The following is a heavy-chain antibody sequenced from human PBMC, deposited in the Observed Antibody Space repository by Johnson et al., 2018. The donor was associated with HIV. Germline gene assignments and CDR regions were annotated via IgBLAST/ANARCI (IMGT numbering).Heavy chain of an antibody. V-gene: IGHV3-30*18. Sequence: VQLVESVGGVVQPGRSLRLSCAASGFTFSSYGMHWVRQAPGKGLEWVAVISYDGSNKYYADSVKGRFTISRENSKNTLYLQMNSLRAEDTAVYYCAKSLLRTGPWIQLWLGAFDIWGQGTMVTVSS. CDR1: GFTFSSYG. J-gene: IGHJ3*02. CDR3: AKSLLRTGPWIQLWLGAFDI. CDR2: ISYDGSNK. D-gene: IGHD5-18*01.